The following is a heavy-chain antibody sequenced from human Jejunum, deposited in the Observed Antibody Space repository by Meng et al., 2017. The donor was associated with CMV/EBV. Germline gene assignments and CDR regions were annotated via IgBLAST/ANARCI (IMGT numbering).Heavy chain of an antibody. CDR1: GFTFSSST. V-gene: IGHV3-21*01. Sequence: SGFTFSSSTMNWVRQAPGKGLEWVSSISGNSNYIFYRDSVEGRFTISRDNAKNSLFLQMNSLRAEDSAVYYCARDMVWGDPNSFDAWGQGTLVTVSS. D-gene: IGHD3-10*01. CDR3: ARDMVWGDPNSFDA. J-gene: IGHJ5*02. CDR2: ISGNSNYI.